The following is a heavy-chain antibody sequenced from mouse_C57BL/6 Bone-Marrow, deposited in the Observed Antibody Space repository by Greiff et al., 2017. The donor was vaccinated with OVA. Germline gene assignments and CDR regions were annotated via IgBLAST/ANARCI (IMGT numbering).Heavy chain of an antibody. CDR1: GYTFTDYN. J-gene: IGHJ2*01. V-gene: IGHV1-22*01. CDR2: INPKNGGT. Sequence: DVQLQESGPELVKPGASVKMSCKASGYTFTDYNMHWVKPSHGKSLEWIGYINPKNGGTSYNQKFKGKATLTVNKSSSTAYMELRSLTSEDSAVDYCARYPYYGSSSHFDYWGQGTTLTVSS. CDR3: ARYPYYGSSSHFDY. D-gene: IGHD1-1*01.